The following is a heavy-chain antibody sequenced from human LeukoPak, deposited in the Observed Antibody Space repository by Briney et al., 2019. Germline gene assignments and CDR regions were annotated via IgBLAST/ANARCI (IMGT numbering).Heavy chain of an antibody. Sequence: SVKVSCKASGGTFSSYAISWVRQAPGQGLEWMGGIIPLFGTANYAQKFQGRVTITADESTSTAYMELSSLRSEDTAVYYCASLMRYSRSLYYYDSSGIQAYYFDYWGQGTLVTVSS. CDR2: IIPLFGTA. D-gene: IGHD3-22*01. V-gene: IGHV1-69*01. J-gene: IGHJ4*02. CDR3: ASLMRYSRSLYYYDSSGIQAYYFDY. CDR1: GGTFSSYA.